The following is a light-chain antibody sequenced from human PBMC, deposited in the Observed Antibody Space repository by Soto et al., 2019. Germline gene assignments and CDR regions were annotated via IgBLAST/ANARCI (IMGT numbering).Light chain of an antibody. CDR1: SSNIGAGYD. CDR2: GNN. V-gene: IGLV1-40*01. J-gene: IGLJ1*01. Sequence: QSVLTQPPSVSGAPGQRVTISCTGGSSNIGAGYDVHWYQRLPGTAPKVLIYGNNNRPSGVPDRFSGSKSGTSASLAITGLQAEDEADYYCQSHDSSLSGSYVFGTGTKLTVL. CDR3: QSHDSSLSGSYV.